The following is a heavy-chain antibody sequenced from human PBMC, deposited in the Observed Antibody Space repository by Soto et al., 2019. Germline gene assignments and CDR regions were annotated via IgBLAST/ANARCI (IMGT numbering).Heavy chain of an antibody. V-gene: IGHV4-61*01. D-gene: IGHD1-26*01. CDR3: ARVGSGSYLFGY. Sequence: PSETLSLTCTVSGGSVSSGSYYWSWIRQPPGKGLEWIGYIYYSGSTNYNPSLKSRVTISVDTSKNQFSLKLSSVTAADTAVYYCARVGSGSYLFGYWGQGTLVTVSS. J-gene: IGHJ4*02. CDR1: GGSVSSGSYY. CDR2: IYYSGST.